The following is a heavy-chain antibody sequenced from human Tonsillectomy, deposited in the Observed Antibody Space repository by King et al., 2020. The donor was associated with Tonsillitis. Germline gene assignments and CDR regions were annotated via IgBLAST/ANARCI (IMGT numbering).Heavy chain of an antibody. CDR3: ARVGSSATRWGWFDP. Sequence: QLQESGPGLVKPSETLSLTCTVSGDSVSSSYWSWIRQPPGKGLEWIGFIYYSGTTNSNPSLKSRVTMSIDTSKNQLSLSLSSVTAADTAVYYCARVGSSATRWGWFDPWGQGTLVIVSS. V-gene: IGHV4-59*02. D-gene: IGHD2-2*01. CDR2: IYYSGTT. J-gene: IGHJ5*02. CDR1: GDSVSSSY.